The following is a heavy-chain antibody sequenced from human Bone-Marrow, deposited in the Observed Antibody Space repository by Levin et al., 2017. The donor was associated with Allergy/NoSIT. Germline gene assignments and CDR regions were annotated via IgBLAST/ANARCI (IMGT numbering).Heavy chain of an antibody. D-gene: IGHD3-3*01. CDR1: GGSLSSGDYY. CDR3: ARGVYDFWTGYLDY. Sequence: SETLSLTCTVSGGSLSSGDYYWSWIRQPPGKGLEWIGYIYDTGRSYYNPSLMSRVTMSVETSKNQFSLKVTSLTAADTAVYFCARGVYDFWTGYLDYWGRGTLVTVSS. CDR2: IYDTGRS. V-gene: IGHV4-30-4*01. J-gene: IGHJ4*02.